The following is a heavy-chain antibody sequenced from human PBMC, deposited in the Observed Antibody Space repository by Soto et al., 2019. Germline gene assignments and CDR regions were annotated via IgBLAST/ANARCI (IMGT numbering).Heavy chain of an antibody. V-gene: IGHV3-13*01. Sequence: SLRLSCAASGFSFSSYDMHWVRQATGKGLEWVSAIGNAGDTYYPGSVKGRFTISRENAKNSLYLQMNSLRAEDTAVYYCARVGSYGDYFDYWGQGTLVTVSS. CDR2: IGNAGDT. CDR1: GFSFSSYD. D-gene: IGHD5-18*01. CDR3: ARVGSYGDYFDY. J-gene: IGHJ4*02.